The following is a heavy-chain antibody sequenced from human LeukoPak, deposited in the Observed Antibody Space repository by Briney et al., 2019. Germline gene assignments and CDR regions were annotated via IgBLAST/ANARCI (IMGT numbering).Heavy chain of an antibody. CDR3: ARDVGYYYDSSGSPDY. Sequence: GASVKVSCKASGYTFTSYYMHWVRQAPGQGLEWMGIINPSGGSTSYAQKFQGRVTMTRDMSTSTVYMELSSLRSEDTAVYYCARDVGYYYDSSGSPDYWGQGTLVTVSS. CDR1: GYTFTSYY. CDR2: INPSGGST. J-gene: IGHJ4*02. V-gene: IGHV1-46*01. D-gene: IGHD3-22*01.